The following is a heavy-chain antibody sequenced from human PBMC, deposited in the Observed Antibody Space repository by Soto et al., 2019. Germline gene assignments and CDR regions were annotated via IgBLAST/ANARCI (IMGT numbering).Heavy chain of an antibody. CDR3: AKDRGNYYGSGSPSCLDY. D-gene: IGHD3-10*01. CDR1: GFTFSSYA. CDR2: ISGSGGST. J-gene: IGHJ4*02. Sequence: GGSLRLSCAASGFTFSSYAMSWVRQAPGKGLEWVSAISGSGGSTYYADSVKGRFTISRDNSKNTLYLQMNSLRAEDTAVYYCAKDRGNYYGSGSPSCLDYWGQGTLVTVSS. V-gene: IGHV3-23*01.